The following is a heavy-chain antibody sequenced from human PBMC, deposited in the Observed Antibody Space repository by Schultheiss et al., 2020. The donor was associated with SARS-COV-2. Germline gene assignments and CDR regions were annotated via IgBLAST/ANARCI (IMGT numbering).Heavy chain of an antibody. V-gene: IGHV3-48*01. J-gene: IGHJ3*02. Sequence: GGSLRLSCAASGFTFSSYSMNWVRQAPGKGLEWVSYISSSSSTIYYADSVKGRFTISRDNAKNSLYLQMNSLRAEDTAVYYCAREYIAAVVGGAFDIWGQGTMVTVSS. CDR1: GFTFSSYS. D-gene: IGHD6-13*01. CDR3: AREYIAAVVGGAFDI. CDR2: ISSSSSTI.